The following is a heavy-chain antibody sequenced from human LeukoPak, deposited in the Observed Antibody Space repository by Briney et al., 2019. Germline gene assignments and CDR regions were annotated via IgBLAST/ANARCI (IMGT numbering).Heavy chain of an antibody. CDR1: GGSISSSNW. CDR2: TYHSGST. D-gene: IGHD3-22*01. J-gene: IGHJ4*02. V-gene: IGHV4-4*02. Sequence: SETLSLTCAVSGGSISSSNWWSWVRQPPGKGLEWIGETYHSGSTNYNPSLKSRVTISVDKSKNQFSLKLSSVTAADTAVYYCARVGDSSGYYPLDYWGQGTLVTVSS. CDR3: ARVGDSSGYYPLDY.